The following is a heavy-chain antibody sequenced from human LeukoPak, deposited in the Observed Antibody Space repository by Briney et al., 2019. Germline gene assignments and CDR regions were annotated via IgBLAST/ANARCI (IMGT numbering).Heavy chain of an antibody. D-gene: IGHD1-1*01. Sequence: ASVKDSCKASGFTFTDYFIHWVRQAPGQGLEWMGWVNPSNGDTNYPEMFQGWVTMTRDTSINTAYLELGRLSSDDTAVYFCTRDSPGSGWFDYWGRGTLVTVSS. CDR1: GFTFTDYF. V-gene: IGHV1-2*04. CDR3: TRDSPGSGWFDY. CDR2: VNPSNGDT. J-gene: IGHJ5*01.